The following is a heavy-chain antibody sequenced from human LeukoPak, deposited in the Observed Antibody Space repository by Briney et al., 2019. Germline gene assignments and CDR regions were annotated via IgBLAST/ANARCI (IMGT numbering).Heavy chain of an antibody. D-gene: IGHD6-13*01. V-gene: IGHV4-30-2*01. CDR1: GGSISSGGYY. J-gene: IGHJ3*02. CDR3: ARERYSSSWQRDDAFDI. Sequence: PSETLSLTCTVSGGSISSGGYYWSWIRQPPGKGLEWIGYIYYSGSTYYNPSLKSRVTMSVDRSKNQFSLKLSSVTAADTAVYYCARERYSSSWQRDDAFDIWGQGTMVTVSS. CDR2: IYYSGST.